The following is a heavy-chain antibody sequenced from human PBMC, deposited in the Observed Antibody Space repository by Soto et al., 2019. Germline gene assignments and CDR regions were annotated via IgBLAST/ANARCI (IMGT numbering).Heavy chain of an antibody. CDR1: EFTFSNFV. CDR2: ISGSGGDT. Sequence: GGSLRLSCTGSEFTFSNFVMSWVRQAPGKGLQWVSGISGSGGDTRSADSVKGRFTISRDNFKNILYLQMNSLRAEDTAVYYCAKHDFWTLYNTGLDSWGQGTLVTVSS. D-gene: IGHD3-3*01. V-gene: IGHV3-23*01. CDR3: AKHDFWTLYNTGLDS. J-gene: IGHJ4*02.